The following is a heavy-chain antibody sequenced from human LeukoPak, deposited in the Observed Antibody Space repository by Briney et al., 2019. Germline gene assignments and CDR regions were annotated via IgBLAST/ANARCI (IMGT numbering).Heavy chain of an antibody. J-gene: IGHJ6*04. CDR1: GYSFTSYW. CDR2: IDPSDSYT. D-gene: IGHD2-15*01. CDR3: ARHPIVVVVAATPYYYYGMDV. V-gene: IGHV5-10-1*01. Sequence: GESLKISCKGSGYSFTSYWISWVRQMPGKGLEWMGRIDPSDSYTNYSPSFQGHVTISAYKSISTAYLQWSSLKASDTAMYYCARHPIVVVVAATPYYYYGMDVWGKGTTVTVSS.